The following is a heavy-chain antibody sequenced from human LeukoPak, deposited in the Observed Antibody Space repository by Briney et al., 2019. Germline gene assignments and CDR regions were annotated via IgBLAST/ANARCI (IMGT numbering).Heavy chain of an antibody. J-gene: IGHJ4*02. D-gene: IGHD6-6*01. CDR1: GFTFSSYA. CDR3: AKLPAARPSYFDY. CDR2: ISGSGGST. V-gene: IGHV3-23*01. Sequence: GGSLRLSCAASGFTFSSYAMSWVRQAPGKGLEWVSAISGSGGSTYYADSVKGRFTISRDNSKNTPYLQMNSLRAEDTAVYYCAKLPAARPSYFDYWGQGTLVTVSS.